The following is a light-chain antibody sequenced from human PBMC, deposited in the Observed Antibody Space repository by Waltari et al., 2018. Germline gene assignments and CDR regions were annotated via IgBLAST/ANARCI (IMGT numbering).Light chain of an antibody. CDR2: DAS. J-gene: IGKJ2*01. CDR1: QDISNS. V-gene: IGKV1-33*01. CDR3: QQYDIFPPYT. Sequence: IQMTQSPSSLSASVGDRVTIPCQASQDISNSLNWYQQKPEKAPKLLIYDASNLETGVPPRFSGSGSGTHFTFTISRLQPEDFATYYCQQYDIFPPYTFGQGTKVE.